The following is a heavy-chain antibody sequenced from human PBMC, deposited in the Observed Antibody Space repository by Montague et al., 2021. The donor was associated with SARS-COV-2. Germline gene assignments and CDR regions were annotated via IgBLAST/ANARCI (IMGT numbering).Heavy chain of an antibody. D-gene: IGHD3-16*01. CDR1: GASINGHY. Sequence: SETLSLTCTVSGASINGHYWSWIRQPPGKGLEWIGYMKSSGSTNYKPSLRSRVTISVDTSKKQVSLKMISVTAADTAVYYCARDLGDRDGGFDVWGQGTLVTVSS. V-gene: IGHV4-59*11. J-gene: IGHJ4*02. CDR3: ARDLGDRDGGFDV. CDR2: MKSSGST.